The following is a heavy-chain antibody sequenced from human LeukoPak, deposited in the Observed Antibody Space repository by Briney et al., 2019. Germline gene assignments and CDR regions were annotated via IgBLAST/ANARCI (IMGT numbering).Heavy chain of an antibody. CDR2: ISYDGSNK. V-gene: IGHV3-30*18. J-gene: IGHJ5*02. CDR3: AKGSHSSGSGWFDP. Sequence: GGSLRLSCAASGFTFSSYGMYWVRQAPGKGLEWVAVISYDGSNKYYADSVKGRFTISRDNSKNTLYLQMNSLRAEDTAVYYCAKGSHSSGSGWFDPWGQGTLVTVSS. CDR1: GFTFSSYG. D-gene: IGHD6-25*01.